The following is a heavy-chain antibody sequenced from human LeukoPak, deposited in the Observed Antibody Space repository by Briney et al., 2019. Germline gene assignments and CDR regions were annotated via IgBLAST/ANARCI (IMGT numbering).Heavy chain of an antibody. D-gene: IGHD2-15*01. CDR2: IKQDGSEK. J-gene: IGHJ4*02. CDR3: ARKRGYCSGGSCYIDY. Sequence: GGSLRLSCVASGFTFSSRDWMTWVRQAPGKGLEWVANIKQDGSEKYYVDSVKGRFTISRDNAKNSLYLQMNSLRAEDTAVYYCARKRGYCSGGSCYIDYWGQGTLVTVSS. CDR1: GFTFSSRDW. V-gene: IGHV3-7*01.